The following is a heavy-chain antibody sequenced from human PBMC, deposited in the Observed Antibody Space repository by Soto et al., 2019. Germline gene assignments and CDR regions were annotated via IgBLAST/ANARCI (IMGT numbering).Heavy chain of an antibody. CDR1: GYIFTTYY. CDR3: ARGYPHYSNIDY. Sequence: ASVKVSCKASGYIFTTYYMHGVRQAPGQGLEWMGWINPDSGGTNYAQKFQGRVTMTRDTSISTAYMELSRLRSDDTAVYYCARGYPHYSNIDYWGQGTLVTVSS. D-gene: IGHD4-4*01. V-gene: IGHV1-2*02. CDR2: INPDSGGT. J-gene: IGHJ4*02.